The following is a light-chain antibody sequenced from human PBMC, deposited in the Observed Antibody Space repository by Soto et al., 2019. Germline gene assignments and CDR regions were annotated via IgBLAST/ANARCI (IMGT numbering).Light chain of an antibody. CDR3: QQYYSYPRT. Sequence: DVQITQSQSSVSASVGNTVTITRRASQGISSWLAWYQQKPGKAPKLLIYAASTLQSGVPSRFSGSGSGTDFTLTISCLQSEDFATYYCQQYYSYPRTFGQGTKVDIK. J-gene: IGKJ1*01. V-gene: IGKV1-12*01. CDR2: AAS. CDR1: QGISSW.